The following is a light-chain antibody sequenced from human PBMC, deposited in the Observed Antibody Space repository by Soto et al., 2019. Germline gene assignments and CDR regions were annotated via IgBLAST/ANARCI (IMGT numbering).Light chain of an antibody. CDR1: SSNIGNNY. CDR3: AAWDASLNGWV. J-gene: IGLJ3*02. V-gene: IGLV1-44*01. Sequence: QSVLTQPPSVSAAPGQKVTISCSGSSSNIGNNYVSWYQQLPGTAPKLLIYSNNQRPSGVPDRFSGSKSGTSASLAISGLQSEDEADYYCAAWDASLNGWVFGGGTKLTVL. CDR2: SNN.